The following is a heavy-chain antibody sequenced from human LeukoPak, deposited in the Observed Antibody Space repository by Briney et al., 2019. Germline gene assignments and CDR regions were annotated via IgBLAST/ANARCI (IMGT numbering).Heavy chain of an antibody. CDR3: ARDSGKDYYGSGSRFDY. D-gene: IGHD3-10*01. Sequence: ASVKVSCKASGYTFTSYYMHWVRQAPGQGLEWMGIINPSGGSTSYAQKFQGRVTMTRGTSTSTVYMELSSLRSEDTAVYYCARDSGKDYYGSGSRFDYWGQGTLVTVSS. V-gene: IGHV1-46*01. CDR2: INPSGGST. J-gene: IGHJ4*02. CDR1: GYTFTSYY.